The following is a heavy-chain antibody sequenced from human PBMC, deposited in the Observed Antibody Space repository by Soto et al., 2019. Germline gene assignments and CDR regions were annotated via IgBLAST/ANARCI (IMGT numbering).Heavy chain of an antibody. CDR2: ISSSSTI. Sequence: GGSLGLSSAASGFTFRNYAMSWVRQAPGKGLEWVSYISSSSTIYYADSVKGRFTISRDNAKNSLYLQMNSLRAEDTAVYYCARDRSGRKNYYYYYMDVWGKGTTVTVSS. D-gene: IGHD6-19*01. CDR3: ARDRSGRKNYYYYYMDV. V-gene: IGHV3-48*01. CDR1: GFTFRNYA. J-gene: IGHJ6*03.